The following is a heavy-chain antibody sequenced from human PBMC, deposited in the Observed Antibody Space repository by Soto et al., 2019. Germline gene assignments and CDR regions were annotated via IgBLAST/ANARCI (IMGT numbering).Heavy chain of an antibody. CDR2: IKSKTDGGTT. D-gene: IGHD3-3*01. J-gene: IGHJ6*02. CDR1: GFTFSNAW. Sequence: PGGSLRLSCAASGFTFSNAWMNWVRQAPGKGLEWVGRIKSKTDGGTTDYAAPVKGRFTISRDDSKNTLYLQMNSLKTEDTAVYYCTTSYDDFWSGYPSRSGGDYYYGMDVWGQGTTVTISS. V-gene: IGHV3-15*07. CDR3: TTSYDDFWSGYPSRSGGDYYYGMDV.